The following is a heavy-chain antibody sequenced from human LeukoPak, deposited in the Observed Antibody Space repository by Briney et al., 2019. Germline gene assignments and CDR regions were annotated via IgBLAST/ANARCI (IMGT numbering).Heavy chain of an antibody. Sequence: GGSLRLSCVASGFTLSNYWMLWVRQAPGKGLMWVSLISTDGKSTRYAESVKGRFTISRDNAKNSLYLQMSNLRAEDTAVYFCARGGGLDVWGQGATVTVSS. CDR2: ISTDGKST. CDR3: ARGGGLDV. CDR1: GFTLSNYW. J-gene: IGHJ6*02. V-gene: IGHV3-74*01. D-gene: IGHD3-16*01.